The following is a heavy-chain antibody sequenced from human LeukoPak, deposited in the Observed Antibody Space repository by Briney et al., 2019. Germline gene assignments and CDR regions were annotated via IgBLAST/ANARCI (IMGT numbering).Heavy chain of an antibody. Sequence: PGGSLRLSCAASGFNSSSYWMNWVRQAPGKGLEWVAKIKQDGSEKYYVDSVKGRFTISRDNAKNSLYLQMNSLRAEDTAVYYCARDLVPGTYWGQGTLVTVSS. V-gene: IGHV3-7*01. CDR3: ARDLVPGTY. CDR2: IKQDGSEK. CDR1: GFNSSSYW. J-gene: IGHJ4*02. D-gene: IGHD6-6*01.